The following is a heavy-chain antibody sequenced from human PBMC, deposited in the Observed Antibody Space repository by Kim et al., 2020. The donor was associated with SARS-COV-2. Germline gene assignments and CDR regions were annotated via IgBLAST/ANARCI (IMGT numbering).Heavy chain of an antibody. Sequence: PSLKSRVTISVDTSKNQFSLKLSSVTAADTAVYYCARDGGSTLSGYYFDYWGQGTLVTVSS. J-gene: IGHJ4*02. D-gene: IGHD2-15*01. V-gene: IGHV4-31*02. CDR3: ARDGGSTLSGYYFDY.